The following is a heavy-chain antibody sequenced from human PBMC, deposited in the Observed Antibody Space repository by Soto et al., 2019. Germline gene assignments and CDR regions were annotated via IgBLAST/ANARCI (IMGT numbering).Heavy chain of an antibody. V-gene: IGHV1-46*01. CDR1: GYTFTSYY. Sequence: ASVKVSCKASGYTFTSYYMHWVRQAPGQGLEWMGIINPSGGSTSYAQKFQGRVTMTRDTSTSTVYMELSSLRSEDTAVYYCARGDGSGSYYNVPYDAFDIWGKGTMVTVS. J-gene: IGHJ3*02. CDR3: ARGDGSGSYYNVPYDAFDI. D-gene: IGHD3-10*01. CDR2: INPSGGST.